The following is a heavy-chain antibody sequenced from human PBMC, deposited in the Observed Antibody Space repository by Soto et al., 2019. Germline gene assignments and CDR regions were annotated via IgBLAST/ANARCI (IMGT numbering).Heavy chain of an antibody. J-gene: IGHJ6*02. D-gene: IGHD6-6*01. CDR2: INPSGGST. Sequence: ASVKVSCKASGYTFTSYYMHWVRQAPGQGLEWMGIINPSGGSTSYAQKFQGGVTMTRDTSTSTVYMELSSLRSEDTAVYYCARGIAAPSYYYYGMDVWGQGTTVTVS. CDR1: GYTFTSYY. CDR3: ARGIAAPSYYYYGMDV. V-gene: IGHV1-46*01.